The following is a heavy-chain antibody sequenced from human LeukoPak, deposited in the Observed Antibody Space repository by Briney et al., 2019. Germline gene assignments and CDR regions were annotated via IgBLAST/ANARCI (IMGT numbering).Heavy chain of an antibody. D-gene: IGHD6-13*01. CDR1: GGSISSNNW. CDR3: ARVNINSWHSCDY. CDR2: IYHSGSP. J-gene: IGHJ4*02. Sequence: SETLSLTCAVSGGSISSNNWWGWVRQPPGKGLEWIGEIYHSGSPIYNPSLKSRVTISVDKSRNHFSLNLSSVTAADTAVYYCARVNINSWHSCDYWGQGTLVTVSS. V-gene: IGHV4-4*02.